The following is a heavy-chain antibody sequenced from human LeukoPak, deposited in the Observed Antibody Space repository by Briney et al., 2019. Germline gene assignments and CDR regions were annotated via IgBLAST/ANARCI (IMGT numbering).Heavy chain of an antibody. V-gene: IGHV3-53*01. CDR2: LYSGGST. CDR1: GFTVSTNY. Sequence: PGGSLRLSCAASGFTVSTNYMNWVRQAPGKGLEWVSLLYSGGSTNYADSVKGRFTISRDNSKNTLYLQMNSLRAEDTAVYYCARYYGSSGPTSGAFDIWGQGTMVTVSS. CDR3: ARYYGSSGPTSGAFDI. J-gene: IGHJ3*02. D-gene: IGHD3-22*01.